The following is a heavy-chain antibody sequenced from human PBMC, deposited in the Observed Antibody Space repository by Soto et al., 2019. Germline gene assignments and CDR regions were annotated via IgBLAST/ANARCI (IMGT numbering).Heavy chain of an antibody. D-gene: IGHD4-17*01. CDR1: GYTFTTYG. Sequence: QVQLVQSGAEVKKPGASVKVSCKASGYTFTTYGISWVRQAPGQGLEWMGWINVYNDNTNYAQKLQGRVTMTTETSTNTVYMELRSLRSYDTAVYYCARDDYGDYPWWGQGTLVTVSS. J-gene: IGHJ4*02. V-gene: IGHV1-18*01. CDR2: INVYNDNT. CDR3: ARDDYGDYPW.